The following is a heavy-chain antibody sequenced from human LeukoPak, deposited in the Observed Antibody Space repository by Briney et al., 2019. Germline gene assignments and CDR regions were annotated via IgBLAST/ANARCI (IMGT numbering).Heavy chain of an antibody. CDR2: IKQDGSEK. CDR3: ARERTYGGNSYYYYYMDV. V-gene: IGHV3-7*01. J-gene: IGHJ6*03. Sequence: PGGSLRLSCAASGFTFSSYWMSWVRQAPGKGLEWVANIKQDGSEKYYVDSVKGRFTISRDNAKNSLYLQMNSLRAEDTAVYYCARERTYGGNSYYYYYMDVWGKGTTVTVSS. CDR1: GFTFSSYW. D-gene: IGHD4-23*01.